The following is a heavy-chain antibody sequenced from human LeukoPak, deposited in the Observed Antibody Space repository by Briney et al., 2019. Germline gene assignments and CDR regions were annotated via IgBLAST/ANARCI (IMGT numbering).Heavy chain of an antibody. CDR3: ARGQTLTF. CDR2: INQDGSKK. Sequence: GGSLRLSCTTSGFTFTDYWMTWVRQAPGKGLEWVANINQDGSKKFYVDSVKGRFTISRDNAKNALYLQMNSLRAEDTGVYFCARGQTLTFWGQGTLVTASS. J-gene: IGHJ4*02. V-gene: IGHV3-7*01. CDR1: GFTFTDYW.